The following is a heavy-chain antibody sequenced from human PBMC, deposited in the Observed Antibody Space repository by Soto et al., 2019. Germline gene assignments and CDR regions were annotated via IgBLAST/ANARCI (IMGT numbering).Heavy chain of an antibody. J-gene: IGHJ4*01. V-gene: IGHV4-61*01. Sequence: SETPSLTCTVSGASVSSSSHYWSWIRQPPGKGLEYIGYIYYSGSTNFNPSLKSRVTMSLDTPKNQFSLRLSSVTAADSAVYYCARGLRIGSYSFDYWG. D-gene: IGHD3-10*01. CDR2: IYYSGST. CDR1: GASVSSSSHY. CDR3: ARGLRIGSYSFDY.